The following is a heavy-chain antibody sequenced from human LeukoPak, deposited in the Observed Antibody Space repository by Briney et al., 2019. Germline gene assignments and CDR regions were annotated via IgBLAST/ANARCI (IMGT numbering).Heavy chain of an antibody. Sequence: PSETLSLICTVSGDSLNTYYWTWIRQTPGKGLEWIGFVASSGTSNYNPSLKSRVSISIDTSKNQFSLALTSVTPADTAVYYCARVVRGVVTSNWFDPWGQGTLVSVSS. D-gene: IGHD2-21*02. CDR3: ARVVRGVVTSNWFDP. CDR1: GDSLNTYY. J-gene: IGHJ5*02. V-gene: IGHV4-59*01. CDR2: VASSGTS.